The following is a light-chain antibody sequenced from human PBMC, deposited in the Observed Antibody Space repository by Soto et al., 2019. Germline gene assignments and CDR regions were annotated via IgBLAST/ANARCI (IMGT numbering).Light chain of an antibody. V-gene: IGLV1-44*01. J-gene: IGLJ2*01. CDR3: AAWDDSLNGRVV. CDR1: SSNIGSNT. CDR2: SNN. Sequence: QSVLPQPPSASGTPGQRVTISCSGSSSNIGSNTVNWYQQLPGTAPKLLIYSNNQRPSGVPDRFSGSKSGTSASLAISGLQSEDEADYYGAAWDDSLNGRVVFGGGTKLTVL.